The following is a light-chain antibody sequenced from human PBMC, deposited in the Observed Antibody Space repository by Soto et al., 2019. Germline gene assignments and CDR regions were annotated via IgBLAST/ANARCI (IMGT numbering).Light chain of an antibody. J-gene: IGLJ3*02. CDR1: SSDVGYDNY. Sequence: QSVLTQPASVSGSPGQSIPIACTGTSSDVGYDNYVSWFQQHPGKAPKLMIYEVSRRPSGVSNRFSGSKSANTASLTISGLQAEDEADYYCTSHPASSTWVFGGGTKLTV. V-gene: IGLV2-14*01. CDR3: TSHPASSTWV. CDR2: EVS.